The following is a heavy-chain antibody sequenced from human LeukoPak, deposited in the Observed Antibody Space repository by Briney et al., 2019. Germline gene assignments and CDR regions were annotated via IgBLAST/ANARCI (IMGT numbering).Heavy chain of an antibody. CDR1: GGSISGHY. D-gene: IGHD3-16*01. CDR2: IHYSGRP. V-gene: IGHV4-59*11. Sequence: SETLSLTCTVSGGSISGHYWTWLRQPPGKGLEWIGQIHYSGRPDYNPSLKRRVNISVDTSENQLSLKVTSVTGADTAVYYCARFGVDYDMDVWGQGTTVTVSS. CDR3: ARFGVDYDMDV. J-gene: IGHJ6*02.